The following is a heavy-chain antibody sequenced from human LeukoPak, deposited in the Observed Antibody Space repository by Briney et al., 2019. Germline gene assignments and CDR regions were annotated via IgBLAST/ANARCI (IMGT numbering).Heavy chain of an antibody. Sequence: SETRSLTCALYGGSFSGYYWSWIRQPPGKGLEWIGEINHSGSTNYTPSLTSRVTISVDTSKNQFSLKLSSVTAADTAVYYCARERRVAVPAVGARYYYYYMDVWGKGTTVTVSS. D-gene: IGHD2-2*01. CDR1: GGSFSGYY. CDR3: ARERRVAVPAVGARYYYYYMDV. V-gene: IGHV4-34*01. CDR2: INHSGST. J-gene: IGHJ6*03.